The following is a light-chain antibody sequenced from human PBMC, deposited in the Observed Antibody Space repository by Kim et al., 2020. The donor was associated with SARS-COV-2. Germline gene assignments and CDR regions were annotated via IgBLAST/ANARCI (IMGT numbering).Light chain of an antibody. Sequence: SLSPGKRATLSCRASQSVSSYLAWYQQKPGQAPRLLIYDASNRATGIPARFSGSGSGTDFTLTISSLEPEDFAVYYCQQRSNWPTFGGGTKVDIK. CDR3: QQRSNWPT. CDR1: QSVSSY. J-gene: IGKJ4*01. CDR2: DAS. V-gene: IGKV3-11*01.